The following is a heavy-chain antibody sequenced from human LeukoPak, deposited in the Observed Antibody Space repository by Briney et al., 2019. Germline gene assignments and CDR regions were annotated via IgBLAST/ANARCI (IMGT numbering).Heavy chain of an antibody. D-gene: IGHD6-13*01. CDR2: IYYSGST. V-gene: IGHV4-39*07. CDR3: ARDAAKTQLAYFDY. Sequence: SETLSLTCTVSGGSISSSSYYWGWIRQPPGKGLEWIGSIYYSGSTYYNPSLKSRVTISVDTSKNQFSLKLSSVTAADTAVYYCARDAAKTQLAYFDYWGQGTLVTVSS. J-gene: IGHJ4*02. CDR1: GGSISSSSYY.